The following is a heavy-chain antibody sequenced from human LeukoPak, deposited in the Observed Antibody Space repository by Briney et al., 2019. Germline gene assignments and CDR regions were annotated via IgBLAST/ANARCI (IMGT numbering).Heavy chain of an antibody. CDR2: ISSDGSNI. CDR1: GFTFSRYW. V-gene: IGHV3-74*01. Sequence: GGSLRLSCAASGFTFSRYWMHWVRQDPEKGLVWVSRISSDGSNIIYADSVKGRFTISRDNAKSTLYLEMNSLRVEDTAVYYCARDWGGYGPTSHDYWGQGTLVTVSS. D-gene: IGHD3-16*01. J-gene: IGHJ4*02. CDR3: ARDWGGYGPTSHDY.